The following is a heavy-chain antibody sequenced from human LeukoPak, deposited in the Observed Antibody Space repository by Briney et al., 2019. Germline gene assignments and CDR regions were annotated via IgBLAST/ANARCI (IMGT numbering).Heavy chain of an antibody. CDR1: GFTFSSHA. CDR2: ISGSGGST. V-gene: IGHV3-23*01. CDR3: AKDEDYGDFCYFDY. D-gene: IGHD4-17*01. J-gene: IGHJ4*02. Sequence: GGSLRLSCAASGFTFSSHAMSWVRQAPGKGLEWVSAISGSGGSTYYADSAKGRFTISRDNSKNTLYLQMNSLRAEDTAVYYCAKDEDYGDFCYFDYWGQGTLVTVSS.